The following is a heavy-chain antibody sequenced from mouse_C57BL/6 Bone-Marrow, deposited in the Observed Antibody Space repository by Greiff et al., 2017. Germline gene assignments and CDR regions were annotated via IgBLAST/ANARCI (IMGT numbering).Heavy chain of an antibody. D-gene: IGHD2-1*01. Sequence: QVQLQQPGAELVKPGASVKLSCKASGYTFTSYWMQWVKQRPGQGLEWIGEIDPSDSYTNYNQKFKGQATFTVNTSSSTAYMQLSSLPSEDSAVYCCAIHVCLCNFCAYWGQETLVTVSA. CDR2: IDPSDSYT. J-gene: IGHJ3*01. CDR3: AIHVCLCNFCAY. CDR1: GYTFTSYW. V-gene: IGHV1-50*01.